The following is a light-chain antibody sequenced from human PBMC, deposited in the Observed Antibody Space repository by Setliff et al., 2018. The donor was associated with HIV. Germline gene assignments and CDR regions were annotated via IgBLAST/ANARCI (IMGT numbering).Light chain of an antibody. CDR3: NSYTDITTVI. V-gene: IGLV2-14*03. CDR2: EVT. Sequence: QSALTQPASVSGSPGQSIAISCTGTSNDIGTYDYVSWYQQHPGGAPKLLIYEVTERPSGISARFSGSKSGNTASLTISDLQAGDEADYYCNSYTDITTVIFGGGTKVTVL. CDR1: SNDIGTYDY. J-gene: IGLJ2*01.